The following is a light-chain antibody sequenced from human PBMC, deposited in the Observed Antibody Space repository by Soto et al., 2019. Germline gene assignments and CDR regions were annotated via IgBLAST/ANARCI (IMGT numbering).Light chain of an antibody. CDR1: QSLVYSDGNTY. Sequence: DVVMTQSPLSLPVTLGQPASISCRSSQSLVYSDGNTYLNWCQQRPGQSPRRLIYKVSNRDSGVPDRFSGSGSGTDFTLKISRVEAEDVGVYYCMQATHGPRTFGQGTKLEIK. CDR3: MQATHGPRT. J-gene: IGKJ2*01. CDR2: KVS. V-gene: IGKV2-30*01.